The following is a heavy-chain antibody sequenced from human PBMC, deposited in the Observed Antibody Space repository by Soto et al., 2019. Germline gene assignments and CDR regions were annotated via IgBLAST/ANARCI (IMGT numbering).Heavy chain of an antibody. D-gene: IGHD4-17*01. V-gene: IGHV3-23*01. CDR2: ITSDGRT. J-gene: IGHJ4*02. Sequence: GGSLRLSCAASGFTFSRYAMSWVRQAPGKGLEWVSIITSDGRTYYADSVKGRFTISRDDSKNTVYLQMNSLRAGDTAVYYCAKHYSTATTDRLSEVLFYHWGQGALVTVSS. CDR1: GFTFSRYA. CDR3: AKHYSTATTDRLSEVLFYH.